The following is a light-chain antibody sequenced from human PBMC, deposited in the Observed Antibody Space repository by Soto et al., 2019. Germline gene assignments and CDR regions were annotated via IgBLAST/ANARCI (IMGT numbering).Light chain of an antibody. CDR1: QSVSSY. CDR2: DAA. CDR3: QQRVFT. J-gene: IGKJ3*01. Sequence: EIVLTQSPATLSLSPGERATLSCRASQSVSSYLAWYQQKPGQAPRLLIYDAANRATGIPARFSGSGSGTDFTLTISSLEPEEFAGYYCQQRVFTCGPGTKVDIK. V-gene: IGKV3-11*01.